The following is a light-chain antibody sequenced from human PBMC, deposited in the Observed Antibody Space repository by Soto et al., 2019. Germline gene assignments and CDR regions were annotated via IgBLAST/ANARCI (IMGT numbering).Light chain of an antibody. CDR3: QQGHNWPLT. V-gene: IGKV3-15*01. Sequence: EIAMTQSPATLSVSPGERATLSCRASQSISTELAWYQQIPGQPPRLLIYSASTRATGVPARFTGSGSGSKLTLTISGLQSEDFAIYYCQQGHNWPLTFGQGTRQEI. CDR1: QSISTE. J-gene: IGKJ2*01. CDR2: SAS.